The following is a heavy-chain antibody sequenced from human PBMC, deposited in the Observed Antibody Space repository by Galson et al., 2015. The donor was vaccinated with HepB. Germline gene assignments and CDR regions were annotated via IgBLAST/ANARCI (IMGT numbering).Heavy chain of an antibody. CDR3: ARPHTMHSNAWSGDLGY. CDR2: VIPISGVA. V-gene: IGHV1-69*10. J-gene: IGHJ4*02. Sequence: SVKVSCKASGGSFSNYPISWVRQAPGQGLEWMGGVIPISGVATYAQKFQGRVTITADQSTTTAYMDLSSLTSDDTAVYYCARPHTMHSNAWSGDLGYWGQGSLVAVSS. D-gene: IGHD6-19*01. CDR1: GGSFSNYP.